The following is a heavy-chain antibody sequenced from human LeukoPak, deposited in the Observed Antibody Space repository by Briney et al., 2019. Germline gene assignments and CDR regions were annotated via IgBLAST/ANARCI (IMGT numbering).Heavy chain of an antibody. CDR1: GFTVSSNY. V-gene: IGHV3-53*01. J-gene: IGHJ4*02. CDR3: AREGYSSGWYYFDY. D-gene: IGHD6-19*01. Sequence: GGSLRLSCAASGFTVSSNYMSWVRQAPGKGLEWVSVIYSGGSTYYADSVKGRFTISGDNSKNTLYLQMNSLRAEDTAVYYCAREGYSSGWYYFDYWGQGTLVTVSS. CDR2: IYSGGST.